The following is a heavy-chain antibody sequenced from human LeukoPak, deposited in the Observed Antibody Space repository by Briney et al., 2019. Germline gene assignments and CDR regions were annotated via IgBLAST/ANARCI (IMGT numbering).Heavy chain of an antibody. J-gene: IGHJ4*02. D-gene: IGHD2-21*02. V-gene: IGHV3-30*18. CDR3: AKDFPAYCGGDCYSPKPLDY. Sequence: PGGSLRLSCAASGFTFSSYGMHWVRQAPGKGLEWVAVISYDGSNKYYADSVKGRFTISRDNSKNTLYLQMNSLRAEDTAVYYCAKDFPAYCGGDCYSPKPLDYWGQGTLVTVSS. CDR1: GFTFSSYG. CDR2: ISYDGSNK.